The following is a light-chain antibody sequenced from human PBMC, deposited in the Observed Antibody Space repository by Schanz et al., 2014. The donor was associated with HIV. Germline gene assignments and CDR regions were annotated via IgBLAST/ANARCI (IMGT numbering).Light chain of an antibody. J-gene: IGKJ3*01. CDR2: GAS. Sequence: EIVLTQSPGTLSLSPGDRATLSCTASQAVSGGHLAWYQHKPGQAPRLLISGASTRATGIPDRFSGSGSGTDFTLTISRLEPEDFAVYYCQQYGSSPFSFGPGTKVDIK. V-gene: IGKV3-20*01. CDR1: QAVSGGH. CDR3: QQYGSSPFS.